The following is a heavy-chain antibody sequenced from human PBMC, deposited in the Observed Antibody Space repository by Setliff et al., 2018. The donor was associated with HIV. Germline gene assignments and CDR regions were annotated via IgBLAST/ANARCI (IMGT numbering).Heavy chain of an antibody. CDR2: IYTSGST. D-gene: IGHD3-16*01. V-gene: IGHV4-4*08. J-gene: IGHJ6*04. CDR3: ARDGGSWMDV. Sequence: SETLSLTCTVSGGSISSYYWSWIRQPPGKGLEWIGYIYTSGSTNYNPSLKSRVTISVDTSKNQFSLKLSSVTAADTAVYYCARDGGSWMDVWGKGTTVTVSS. CDR1: GGSISSYY.